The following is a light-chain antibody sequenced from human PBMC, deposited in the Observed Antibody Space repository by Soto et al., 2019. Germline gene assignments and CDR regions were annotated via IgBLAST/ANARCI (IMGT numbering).Light chain of an antibody. CDR1: SSDVGGYNY. Sequence: QSVLTQPPSASGSPGQSVAISCTGTSSDVGGYNYVSWYQQHPGKAPKLMIYDVTKRPSGVPDRFSGSESDNTASLTVSGLQAEDEADYYCSSYAGSNNLVFGGGTQLTVL. CDR2: DVT. CDR3: SSYAGSNNLV. V-gene: IGLV2-8*01. J-gene: IGLJ2*01.